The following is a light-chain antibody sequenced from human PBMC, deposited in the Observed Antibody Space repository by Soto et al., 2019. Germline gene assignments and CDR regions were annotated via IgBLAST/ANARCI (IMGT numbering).Light chain of an antibody. V-gene: IGKV1-27*01. CDR2: AAS. CDR3: PKYNSAPRA. CDR1: QGISNY. Sequence: DIQMTQSPSSLSASVGDRVTITCRASQGISNYLAWYQQKPGKVPKLLIYAASTLQSGVPSRFSGSGSGTDFTFTISSLEPEDVATYFWPKYNSAPRAFGQGTKVEIK. J-gene: IGKJ1*01.